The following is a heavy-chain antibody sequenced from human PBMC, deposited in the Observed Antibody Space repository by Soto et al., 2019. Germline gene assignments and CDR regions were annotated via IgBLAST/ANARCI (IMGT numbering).Heavy chain of an antibody. CDR1: GYSFTSYW. Sequence: PGESLKISCKGSGYSFTSYWIGWVRQAPGKGLEWVGRIKSKTDGGTTDYAEPVKGRFAISRDDSNNMVYLQMNSLKIEDTAVYYCARVAGYIDFWSGYLEPDVWGKGTTVTAPQ. V-gene: IGHV3-15*01. CDR2: IKSKTDGGTT. CDR3: ARVAGYIDFWSGYLEPDV. J-gene: IGHJ6*04. D-gene: IGHD3-3*01.